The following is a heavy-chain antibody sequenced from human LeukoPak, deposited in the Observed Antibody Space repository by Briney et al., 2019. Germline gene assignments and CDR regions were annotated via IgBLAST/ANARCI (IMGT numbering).Heavy chain of an antibody. D-gene: IGHD3-22*01. V-gene: IGHV4-39*01. CDR3: AGIYDTPRGF. CDR1: GGSISNSRYY. J-gene: IGHJ4*02. Sequence: SETLSLTCTVSGGSISNSRYYWGWLRQPPGKGLEWIGSIYYSGTTYHNPSLKSRLTISVDTTKNQFSVRLSSVTAADTAVYYCAGIYDTPRGFWGRGTLVTVSS. CDR2: IYYSGTT.